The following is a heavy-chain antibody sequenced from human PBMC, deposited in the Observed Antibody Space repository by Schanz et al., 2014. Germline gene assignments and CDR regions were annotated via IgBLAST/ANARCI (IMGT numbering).Heavy chain of an antibody. J-gene: IGHJ4*02. CDR1: GFTFISYD. CDR3: ARGPIPIQGVPMDF. D-gene: IGHD3-10*01. CDR2: ISDNGIST. Sequence: QGQLVESGGGVVQPGRSLRLSCVASGFTFISYDIHWVRQAPGKGLEWVSGISDNGISTYYADSVKGRFSISRENSKSILYLQRNSLRAEDTAVYYCARGPIPIQGVPMDFWGQGTLVTVSS. V-gene: IGHV3-NL1*01.